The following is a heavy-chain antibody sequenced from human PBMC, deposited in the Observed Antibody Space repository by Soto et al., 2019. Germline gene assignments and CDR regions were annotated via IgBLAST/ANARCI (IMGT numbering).Heavy chain of an antibody. Sequence: PGESLKISCKGSGYSFTSYWIGWVRQMPGKGLEWMGIIYPGDSDTRYSPSFQGQVTISADKSISTAYLQWSSLKASDTAMYYCARRIAAAGTARCHYPDNSSYYMDFWGQGTTVPVSS. V-gene: IGHV5-51*01. CDR1: GYSFTSYW. CDR2: IYPGDSDT. J-gene: IGHJ6*03. CDR3: ARRIAAAGTARCHYPDNSSYYMDF. D-gene: IGHD6-13*01.